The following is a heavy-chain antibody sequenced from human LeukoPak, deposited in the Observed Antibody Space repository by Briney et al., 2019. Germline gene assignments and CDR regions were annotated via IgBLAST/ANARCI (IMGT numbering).Heavy chain of an antibody. CDR3: TWSGLKIES. D-gene: IGHD3-3*01. J-gene: IGHJ4*02. V-gene: IGHV3-15*01. CDR1: GFTFSSYW. Sequence: GGPLRLSCAASGFTFSSYWMHWVRQAPGKGLEWVAQIKTETDGGTTDYAAPVKGRFTISRDGSKNMVFLQMNSLKTDDTALYYCTWSGLKIESWGQGTLVTVSS. CDR2: IKTETDGGTT.